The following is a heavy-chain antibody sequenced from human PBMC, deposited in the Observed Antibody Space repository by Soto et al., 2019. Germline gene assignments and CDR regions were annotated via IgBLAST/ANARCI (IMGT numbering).Heavy chain of an antibody. CDR2: MNPNSGNT. CDR1: GYTFTSYD. CDR3: ATLNGDYRYIAFDI. V-gene: IGHV1-8*01. Sequence: ASVKVSCKASGYTFTSYDINWVRQATGQGLEWMGWMNPNSGNTGYAQKFQGRVTMTRNTSISTAYMELSSLRSEDTAVYYCATLNGDYRYIAFDIWGQGTMVTVSS. J-gene: IGHJ3*02. D-gene: IGHD4-17*01.